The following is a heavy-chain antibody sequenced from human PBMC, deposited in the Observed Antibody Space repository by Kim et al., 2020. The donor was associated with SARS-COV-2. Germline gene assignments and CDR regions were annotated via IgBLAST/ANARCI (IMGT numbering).Heavy chain of an antibody. J-gene: IGHJ4*02. Sequence: GGSLRLSCASSGFTLSSYKMHWVRQSPQWGLEWISSIGLNGNTKYADSVKGRFTISRDNAKNSLYLQMNSLSAEDTALYYCAREALYNFDYWGQGTLVTVSS. CDR1: GFTLSSYK. V-gene: IGHV3-48*03. CDR2: IGLNGNTK. CDR3: AREALYNFDY. D-gene: IGHD2-2*02.